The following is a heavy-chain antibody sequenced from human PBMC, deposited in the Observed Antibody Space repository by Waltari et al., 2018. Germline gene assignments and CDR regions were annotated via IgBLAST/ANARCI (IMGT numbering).Heavy chain of an antibody. J-gene: IGHJ4*02. CDR2: IYYSGST. CDR3: ARPVRSLYYFDY. CDR1: GGPISSSSYY. V-gene: IGHV4-39*07. Sequence: QLQLQESGPGLAKPSATLSLTCTVSGGPISSSSYYWGRIRQPPWKGLEWIGSIYYSGSTYYNPSLKSRVTISLYTSKNQFSLKLSAVTAADTAVYYCARPVRSLYYFDYWGQGTLVTVSS. D-gene: IGHD1-26*01.